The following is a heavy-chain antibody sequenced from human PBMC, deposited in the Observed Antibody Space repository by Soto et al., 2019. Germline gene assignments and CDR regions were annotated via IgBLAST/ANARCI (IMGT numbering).Heavy chain of an antibody. CDR2: ISHSGGT. D-gene: IGHD5-12*01. Sequence: QVQLRESGPGLVKPSETLSLTCTVSGGSISNYYWSWIRQPPGKGLERIGYISHSGGTNYNRPLKSRVTLSLDTAKNQVSLRLSSVTAADTAVYYCVRDRVGDGYTLAYYYGMDVWGQGTTVTVSS. J-gene: IGHJ6*02. V-gene: IGHV4-59*01. CDR1: GGSISNYY. CDR3: VRDRVGDGYTLAYYYGMDV.